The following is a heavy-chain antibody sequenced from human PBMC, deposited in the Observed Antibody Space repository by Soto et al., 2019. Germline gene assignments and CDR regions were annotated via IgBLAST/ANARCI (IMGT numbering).Heavy chain of an antibody. D-gene: IGHD4-17*01. CDR2: IYPGDSDT. CDR3: ARQVNGDLYYYYYGMDV. V-gene: IGHV5-51*01. CDR1: GYSFTSYW. J-gene: IGHJ6*02. Sequence: ESLKISCKGSGYSFTSYWIGWVRQMPGKGLEWMGIIYPGDSDTRYSPSFQGQVTISADKSISTAYLQWSSLKASDTAMYYCARQVNGDLYYYYYGMDVWGQGTTVTVSS.